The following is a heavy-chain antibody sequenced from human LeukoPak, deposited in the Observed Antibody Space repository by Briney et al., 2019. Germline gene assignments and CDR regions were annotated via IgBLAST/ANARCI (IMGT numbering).Heavy chain of an antibody. CDR3: ARGGPAPHRITLIVVASSTDAFDI. D-gene: IGHD3-22*01. CDR1: GYTFTSYG. Sequence: AASVKVSCKASGYTFTSYGISWVRQAPGQGLEWMGWISAYNGDTNYAQKLQGRVTMTTDTSTSTAYMELRSLRSDDTAVYYCARGGPAPHRITLIVVASSTDAFDIWGHGTMVTVSS. CDR2: ISAYNGDT. V-gene: IGHV1-18*01. J-gene: IGHJ3*02.